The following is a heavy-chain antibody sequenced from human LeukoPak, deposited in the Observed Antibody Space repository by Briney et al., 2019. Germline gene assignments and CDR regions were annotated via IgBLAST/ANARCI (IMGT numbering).Heavy chain of an antibody. CDR3: AKTQWKVGATDYFDF. J-gene: IGHJ4*02. CDR2: INDNGGQA. D-gene: IGHD1-26*01. Sequence: GGSLRLSCAASGFAFKNYAMTWVRQAPGKGLEWVSNINDNGGQAHYADSVKGRFTISRENSKNTLFLQMDSLRAEDTAVYYCAKTQWKVGATDYFDFWGQGILVTVSS. V-gene: IGHV3-23*01. CDR1: GFAFKNYA.